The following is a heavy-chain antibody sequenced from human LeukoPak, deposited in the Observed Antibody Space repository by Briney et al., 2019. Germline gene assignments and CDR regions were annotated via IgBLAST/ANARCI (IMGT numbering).Heavy chain of an antibody. CDR2: ISSSSSTI. CDR3: ARVSQGGSSWVQDY. CDR1: GFTFSSYS. D-gene: IGHD6-13*01. J-gene: IGHJ4*02. V-gene: IGHV3-48*01. Sequence: PGGSLRLSCAASGFTFSSYSMNWVRQAPGKGLEWVSHISSSSSTIYYADSVKGRFTISRDDSKNTLYLQMKSLRAEDTAVYYCARVSQGGSSWVQDYWGQGTLVTVSS.